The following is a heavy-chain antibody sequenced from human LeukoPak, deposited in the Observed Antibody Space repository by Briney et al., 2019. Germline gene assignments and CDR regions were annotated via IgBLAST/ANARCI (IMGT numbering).Heavy chain of an antibody. CDR3: ARDGPLGYCSSTSCQRMPYYGMDV. CDR2: IYYSGST. Sequence: SETLSLTCTVSGGSISSGGYYWSWIRQHPGKGLEWIGYIYYSGSTYYNPSLKSRVTISVDTSKNQFSLKLSSVTAADTAVYYCARDGPLGYCSSTSCQRMPYYGMDVWGQGTTVTVSS. V-gene: IGHV4-30-4*08. CDR1: GGSISSGGYY. J-gene: IGHJ6*02. D-gene: IGHD2-2*01.